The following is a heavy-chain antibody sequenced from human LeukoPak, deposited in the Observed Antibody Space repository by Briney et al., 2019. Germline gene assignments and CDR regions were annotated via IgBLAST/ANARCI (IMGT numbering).Heavy chain of an antibody. D-gene: IGHD3-22*01. CDR1: GFTFNRFG. Sequence: GGSLRLSCATSGFTFNRFGMHWVRQAPGKGLEWVAVIWYDGSNKDYADSVKGRFTISRDNSKNTLYLQMSGLRAEDTAVYYCVKRRYDSSGYFDYWGQGTLVTVSS. J-gene: IGHJ4*02. CDR2: IWYDGSNK. CDR3: VKRRYDSSGYFDY. V-gene: IGHV3-33*01.